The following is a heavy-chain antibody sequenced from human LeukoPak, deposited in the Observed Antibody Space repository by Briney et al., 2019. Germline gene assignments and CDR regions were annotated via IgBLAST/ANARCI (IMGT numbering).Heavy chain of an antibody. CDR1: GYTFTSYG. CDR2: ISAYNGNT. J-gene: IGHJ3*02. CDR3: ARQVYYDSSAKAFDI. D-gene: IGHD3-22*01. V-gene: IGHV1-18*01. Sequence: GASVKVSCKASGYTFTSYGISWVRQAPGQGLEWMGWISAYNGNTNYAQKLQGRVTMTTETSTSTAYMELRSLGSDDTAVYYCARQVYYDSSAKAFDIWGQGTMVTVSS.